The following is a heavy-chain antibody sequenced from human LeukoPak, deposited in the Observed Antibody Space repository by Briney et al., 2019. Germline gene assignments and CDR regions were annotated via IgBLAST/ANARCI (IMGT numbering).Heavy chain of an antibody. Sequence: GGSLRLSCAASGFIFRDFWMNWIRQAPGKGLEWVANTNQDGSQKYYVDSVRGRFTISRDNAKNSLYLQMNSLRAEDTALYYCAKDRAAAGQYYFDYWGQGTLVTVSS. CDR3: AKDRAAAGQYYFDY. D-gene: IGHD6-13*01. J-gene: IGHJ4*02. V-gene: IGHV3-7*03. CDR2: TNQDGSQK. CDR1: GFIFRDFW.